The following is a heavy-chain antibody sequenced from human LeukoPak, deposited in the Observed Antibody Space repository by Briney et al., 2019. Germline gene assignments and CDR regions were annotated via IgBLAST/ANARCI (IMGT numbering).Heavy chain of an antibody. CDR2: ISSSSNFL. D-gene: IGHD3-3*01. CDR1: GFTISGYN. V-gene: IGHV3-21*01. J-gene: IGHJ5*02. Sequence: GGSLRLSCAASGFTISGYNVIWPPQAPGRGVEWVSSISSSSNFLYYAHSVRGGFTIARHNAKNSVYLQLHNLRAEDTAFYYCERDVSPETIFGVVPPRGCFDPWGQGTLVSVSS. CDR3: ERDVSPETIFGVVPPRGCFDP.